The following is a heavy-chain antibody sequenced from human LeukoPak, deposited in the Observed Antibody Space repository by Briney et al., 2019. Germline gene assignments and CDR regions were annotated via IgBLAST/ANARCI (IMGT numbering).Heavy chain of an antibody. V-gene: IGHV3-30-3*01. CDR2: ISYDGSNK. Sequence: GGSLRLSCAASGFTFSSYAMHWDRQAPGKGLEWVAVISYDGSNKYYADSVKGRFTISRDNSKNTLYLQMNSLRAEDTAVYYCARLGRSSPTDYWGQGTLVTVSS. D-gene: IGHD6-6*01. J-gene: IGHJ4*02. CDR1: GFTFSSYA. CDR3: ARLGRSSPTDY.